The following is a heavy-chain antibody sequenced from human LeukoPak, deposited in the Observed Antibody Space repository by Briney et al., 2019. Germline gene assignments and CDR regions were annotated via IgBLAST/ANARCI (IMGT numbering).Heavy chain of an antibody. Sequence: SETLSLTCTVSGGSISSYYWSWIRQPPGKGLEWIGYIYYSGSTNYNPSLKSRVTISVDTSKNQFSLKLSSVTAADTAVYYCARVGEWLLYYYFDYWGQGTLVAVSS. CDR3: ARVGEWLLYYYFDY. J-gene: IGHJ4*02. CDR2: IYYSGST. D-gene: IGHD3-3*01. CDR1: GGSISSYY. V-gene: IGHV4-59*01.